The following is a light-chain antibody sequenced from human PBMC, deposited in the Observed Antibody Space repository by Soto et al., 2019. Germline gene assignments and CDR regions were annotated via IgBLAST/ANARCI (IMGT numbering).Light chain of an antibody. CDR3: LQAYDYPLT. CDR1: QYIRND. J-gene: IGKJ4*01. Sequence: AIQMTQSPSSLSASVGDRVTITCRASQYIRNDLGWYQQKPGTAPRLLISVASSLRSGVPSRFSGSGAGTDFTLTISSLQPEDFATYYCLQAYDYPLTFGGGTKVEIK. CDR2: VAS. V-gene: IGKV1-6*01.